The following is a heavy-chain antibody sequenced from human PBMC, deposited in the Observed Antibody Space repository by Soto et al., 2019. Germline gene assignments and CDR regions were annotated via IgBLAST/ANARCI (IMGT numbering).Heavy chain of an antibody. CDR3: ARDSRVVHNWFDP. V-gene: IGHV4-31*03. Sequence: SETLSLTCTVSGGSISSGGYYWSWIRQHPGKGLEWIGYIYYSGSTYYNPSLKSRVTISVDTSKNQFSLKLSSVTAADTAVYYCARDSRVVHNWFDPWGQGTLVTVSS. J-gene: IGHJ5*02. CDR2: IYYSGST. D-gene: IGHD2-2*01. CDR1: GGSISSGGYY.